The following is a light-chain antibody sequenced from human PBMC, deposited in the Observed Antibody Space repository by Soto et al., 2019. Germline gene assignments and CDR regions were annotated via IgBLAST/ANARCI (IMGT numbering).Light chain of an antibody. CDR2: GAS. J-gene: IGKJ1*01. Sequence: GLTLSPGILSLSPGARDRLSCSAREKISSTVLAWSKQNPGQAPRLLIYGASSRATGSPDRFSGSGAGTDFTLTISRREAEEVAVYYCQQHGSSPPWMFGQGTKVDIK. CDR1: EKISSTV. CDR3: QQHGSSPPWM. V-gene: IGKV3-20*01.